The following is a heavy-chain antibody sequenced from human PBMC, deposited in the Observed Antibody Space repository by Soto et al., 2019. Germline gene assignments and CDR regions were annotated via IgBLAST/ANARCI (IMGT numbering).Heavy chain of an antibody. CDR3: ARGKGVVVPAAGDAFDI. J-gene: IGHJ3*02. D-gene: IGHD2-2*01. Sequence: QVQLQQWGAGLLKPSETLSLTCAVYGGSFSGYYWSWIRQPPGKGLEWIGEINHSGSTNYNPSLKGRVTISVDTSKNQFSLKLRSVTAADTAVYYCARGKGVVVPAAGDAFDIWGQGTMVTVSS. V-gene: IGHV4-34*01. CDR1: GGSFSGYY. CDR2: INHSGST.